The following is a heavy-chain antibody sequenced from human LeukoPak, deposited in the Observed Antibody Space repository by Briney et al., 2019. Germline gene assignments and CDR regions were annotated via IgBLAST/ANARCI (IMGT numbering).Heavy chain of an antibody. CDR2: INPSGGST. CDR1: GYTFTSYY. D-gene: IGHD2-2*01. V-gene: IGHV1-46*01. CDR3: ARAPRHIVVVPAEGP. Sequence: ASVKVSCKAPGYTFTSYYMHWVRQAPGQGLEWMGIINPSGGSTSYAQKFQGRVTMTRDTSTSTVYMELSSLRSEDTAVYYCARAPRHIVVVPAEGPWGQGTLVTVSS. J-gene: IGHJ5*02.